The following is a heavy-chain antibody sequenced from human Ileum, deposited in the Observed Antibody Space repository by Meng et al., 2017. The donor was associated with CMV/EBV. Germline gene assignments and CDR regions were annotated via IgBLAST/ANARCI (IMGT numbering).Heavy chain of an antibody. J-gene: IGHJ5*02. V-gene: IGHV4-30-4*01. D-gene: IGHD5-12*01. CDR1: GAPTTNYDYY. CDR2: IYYNGIT. Sequence: QVPLQKSGPGLVKPSQTLPLTCPVSGAPTTNYDYYWSWIRQPPGKGLEWIGYIYYNGITYYNPSLKSRIAILVDTSKSQFSLIVSSVTAADTAVYYCAKYSGPSRWFDPWGQGTLVTVSS. CDR3: AKYSGPSRWFDP.